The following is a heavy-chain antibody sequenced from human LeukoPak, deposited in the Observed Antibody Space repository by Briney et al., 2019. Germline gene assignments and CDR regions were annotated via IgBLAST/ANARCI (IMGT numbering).Heavy chain of an antibody. CDR2: ISGRGGST. Sequence: GGSLRLSCAASGFTFDDYGMSWVRQAPGKGLEWVSAISGRGGSTYYADSVKGRFTISRDNSKNTLYLQMNSLRAEDTAVYYCAKTLSGWYGYWGQGTLVTVSS. J-gene: IGHJ4*02. CDR3: AKTLSGWYGY. D-gene: IGHD6-19*01. V-gene: IGHV3-23*01. CDR1: GFTFDDYG.